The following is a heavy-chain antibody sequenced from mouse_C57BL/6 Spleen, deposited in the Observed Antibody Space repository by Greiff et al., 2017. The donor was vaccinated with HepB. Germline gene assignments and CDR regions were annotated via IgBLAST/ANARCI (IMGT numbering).Heavy chain of an antibody. CDR1: GYTFTSYW. Sequence: VHVKQSGTVLARPGASVKMSCKTSGYTFTSYWMHWVKQRPGQGLEWIGAIYPGNSDTSYNQKFKGKAKLTAVTSASTAYMELSSLTNEDSAVYYCTRGGTTVVHDYWGQGTTLTVSS. D-gene: IGHD1-1*01. V-gene: IGHV1-5*01. CDR2: IYPGNSDT. J-gene: IGHJ2*01. CDR3: TRGGTTVVHDY.